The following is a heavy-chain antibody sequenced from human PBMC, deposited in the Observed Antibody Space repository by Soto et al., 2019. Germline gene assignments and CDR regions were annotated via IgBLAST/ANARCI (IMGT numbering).Heavy chain of an antibody. Sequence: GRSLKLDCADSVFTFISSAMRWIRQAPGKGLEWVSAISGSGGGTYYADSVKGRFTISRDNSKNTLYLHMNSLRAEDTAVYYCAKDATSYFLRFFDYWGQGTLVTVSS. V-gene: IGHV3-23*01. D-gene: IGHD4-17*01. CDR3: AKDATSYFLRFFDY. CDR1: VFTFISSA. CDR2: ISGSGGGT. J-gene: IGHJ4*02.